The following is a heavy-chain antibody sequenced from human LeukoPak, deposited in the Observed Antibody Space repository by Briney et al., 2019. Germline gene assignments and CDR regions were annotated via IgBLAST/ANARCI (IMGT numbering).Heavy chain of an antibody. J-gene: IGHJ4*02. V-gene: IGHV1-18*01. CDR2: SSAYSGNT. CDR1: VYTGTICG. D-gene: IGHD3-22*01. CDR3: ARGYYYDSSGYYPDDY. Sequence: ASVKVSFKCSVYTGTICGIYWGRQAPAPGLGLMGLSSAYSGNTTYEKNLQGTATMTTDTYTSTAYMELRSLRSDDTAVYYCARGYYYDSSGYYPDDYWGQGTLVTVSS.